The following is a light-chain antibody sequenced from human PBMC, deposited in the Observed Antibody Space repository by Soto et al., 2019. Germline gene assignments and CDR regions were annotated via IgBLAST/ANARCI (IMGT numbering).Light chain of an antibody. CDR1: QSVSSSY. J-gene: IGKJ1*01. V-gene: IGKV3-20*01. CDR3: QQYGSSPSWT. CDR2: GAS. Sequence: EIVLTQSPGTLSLSPGERATLSCRASQSVSSSYLAWYQQKPGQAPRLLIYGASSRATVIPDRFSGSGSGTDFTLTISRLEPEDVAVYYCQQYGSSPSWTFGQGTKVEIK.